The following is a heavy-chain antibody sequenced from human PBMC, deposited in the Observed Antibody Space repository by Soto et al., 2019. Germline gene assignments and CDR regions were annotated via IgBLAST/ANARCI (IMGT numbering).Heavy chain of an antibody. J-gene: IGHJ4*02. CDR2: IKQDGSEK. CDR1: GFSFRSYW. CDR3: ERVGYSSSLDF. Sequence: PGGSLRLSCTASGFSFRSYWMSWVRQAPGKGLKWVANIKQDGSEKYYVDSLKGRFTISRDNAKNSLYLQMNSLRAEDTAIYYCERVGYSSSLDFWGQGTLVTVSS. D-gene: IGHD6-13*01. V-gene: IGHV3-7*03.